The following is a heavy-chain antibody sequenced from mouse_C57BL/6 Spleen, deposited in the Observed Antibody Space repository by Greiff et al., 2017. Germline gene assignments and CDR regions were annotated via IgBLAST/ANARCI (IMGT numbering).Heavy chain of an antibody. J-gene: IGHJ2*01. CDR1: GYTFTSYW. CDR3: AREGGITTVYFDY. CDR2: IHPNSGST. D-gene: IGHD2-4*01. V-gene: IGHV1-64*01. Sequence: VQLQQPGAELVKPGASVKLSCKASGYTFTSYWMHWVKQRPGQGLEWIGMIHPNSGSTNYNEKFKSKATLTVDKSSSTAYMQLSSLTSEDSAVYYCAREGGITTVYFDYWGQGTTLTVSS.